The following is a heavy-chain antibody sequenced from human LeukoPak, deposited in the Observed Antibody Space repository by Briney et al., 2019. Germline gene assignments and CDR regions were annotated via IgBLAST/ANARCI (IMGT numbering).Heavy chain of an antibody. J-gene: IGHJ4*02. Sequence: GGSLRLSCAASGFTFSNAWMSWVRQAPGKGLEWVGRIKSKTDGGTTDYAAPVKGRFTISRDDSKNTLYLQMNSLKTEDTAVYYCTTIAVAGDYFDYWGQGTLVTVSS. CDR2: IKSKTDGGTT. CDR1: GFTFSNAW. D-gene: IGHD6-19*01. CDR3: TTIAVAGDYFDY. V-gene: IGHV3-15*01.